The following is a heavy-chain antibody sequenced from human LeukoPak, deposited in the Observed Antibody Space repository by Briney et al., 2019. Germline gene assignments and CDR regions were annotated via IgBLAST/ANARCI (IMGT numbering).Heavy chain of an antibody. CDR2: ISGSGGST. V-gene: IGHV3-23*01. D-gene: IGHD3-22*01. CDR3: AKPSRHYDSSGYSHGGVVDY. J-gene: IGHJ4*02. Sequence: PGGSLRLSCAASGFTFRSYEMNWVRQAPGKGLEWVSAISGSGGSTYYADSVKGRFTISRDNSKNTLYLQMNSLRAEDTAVYYCAKPSRHYDSSGYSHGGVVDYWGQGTLVTVSS. CDR1: GFTFRSYE.